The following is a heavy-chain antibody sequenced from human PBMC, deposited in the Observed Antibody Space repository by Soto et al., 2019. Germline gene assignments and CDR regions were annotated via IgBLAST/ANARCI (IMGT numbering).Heavy chain of an antibody. V-gene: IGHV3-48*02. D-gene: IGHD1-26*01. Sequence: PGGSLRLSCAAPGLTFSNYGMHWVRQAPGKGLEWVSYISSGSTTIFYADSVKGRFTISRDNAKNSLYLQMSSLRDEDTAVYYCARDKWTAADYWGQGTLVTVSS. CDR2: ISSGSTTI. CDR1: GLTFSNYG. J-gene: IGHJ4*02. CDR3: ARDKWTAADY.